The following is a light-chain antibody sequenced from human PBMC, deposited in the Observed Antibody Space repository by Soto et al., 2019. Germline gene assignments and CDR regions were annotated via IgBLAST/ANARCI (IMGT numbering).Light chain of an antibody. V-gene: IGKV3-11*01. CDR2: DAS. CDR3: QQRSNWPIT. CDR1: QIVSSY. Sequence: EIVLTQSPATRSWSPGERATLSCRASQIVSSYLAWYQQKPGQAPRLLIYDASNRATGIPARFSGSGSGTDFTLPLSSLEPEDFAVYYCQQRSNWPITFGQGIRLEI. J-gene: IGKJ5*01.